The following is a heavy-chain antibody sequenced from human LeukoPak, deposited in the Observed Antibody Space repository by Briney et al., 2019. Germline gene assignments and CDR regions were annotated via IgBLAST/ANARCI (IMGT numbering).Heavy chain of an antibody. CDR1: GGTFSSYA. CDR2: IIPIFGTA. CDR3: ARDYGGNSMDRPYNWFDP. V-gene: IGHV1-69*05. Sequence: ASVKVSCKASGGTFSSYAISWVRQAPGQGLEWMGGIIPIFGTANYAPKFQGRVTITTDESTSTAYMELSSLRSEDTAVYYCARDYGGNSMDRPYNWFDPWGQGTLVTVSS. J-gene: IGHJ5*02. D-gene: IGHD4-23*01.